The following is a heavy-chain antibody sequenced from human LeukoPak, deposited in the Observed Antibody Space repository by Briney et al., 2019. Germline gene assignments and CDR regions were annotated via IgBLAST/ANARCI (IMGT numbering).Heavy chain of an antibody. V-gene: IGHV3-7*01. Sequence: GGSLRLSCTSSEITFSSYWMSWVRQPPGKGLEWVANIKQDGSEKYYVDSLKGRFTISRDNAKSSLYLQMNSLRVEDTAVYYCATSQTTSGRYGNAFDIWGQGTMVTVSS. D-gene: IGHD6-19*01. CDR2: IKQDGSEK. CDR3: ATSQTTSGRYGNAFDI. J-gene: IGHJ3*02. CDR1: EITFSSYW.